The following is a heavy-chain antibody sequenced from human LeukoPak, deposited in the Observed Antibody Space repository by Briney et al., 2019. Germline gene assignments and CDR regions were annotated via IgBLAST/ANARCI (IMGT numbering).Heavy chain of an antibody. CDR3: ARDNSGRYYYYYYMDV. V-gene: IGHV1-3*03. CDR2: INAGNGNT. J-gene: IGHJ6*03. CDR1: GYTFTSYA. D-gene: IGHD1-26*01. Sequence: ASVKVSCKASGYTFTSYAMHWVRQAPGQRLEWMGWINAGNGNTKYSQEFQGRVTITRDTSASTAYMELSSLRSEDMAVYYCARDNSGRYYYYYYMDVWGKGTTVTISS.